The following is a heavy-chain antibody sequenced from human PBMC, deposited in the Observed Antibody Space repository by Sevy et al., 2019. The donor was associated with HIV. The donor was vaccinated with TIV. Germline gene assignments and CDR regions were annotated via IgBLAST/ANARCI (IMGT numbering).Heavy chain of an antibody. CDR2: IYYSGST. CDR1: GGSISSYY. D-gene: IGHD3-10*01. V-gene: IGHV4-59*01. CDR3: ARGGGSGSYYPPFYYYYYGMDV. J-gene: IGHJ6*02. Sequence: ETLSLTCTVSGGSISSYYWSWIRQPPGKGLEWIGYIYYSGSTNYNPSLKSRVTISVDTSKNQFSLKLGSVTAADTAVYYCARGGGSGSYYPPFYYYYYGMDVWGQGTTVTVSS.